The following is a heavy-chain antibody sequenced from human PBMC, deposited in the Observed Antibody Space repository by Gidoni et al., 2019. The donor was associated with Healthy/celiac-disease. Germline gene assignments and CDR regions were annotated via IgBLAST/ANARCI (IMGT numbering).Heavy chain of an antibody. V-gene: IGHV3-30*18. Sequence: QVQLVESGGGVVQPGRSLRLSCAASGFTFSSYGMPWVRQAPGKGLEWVAVISYDGSNKYYADSVKGRFTISRDKSKNTLYLQMNSLRAEDTAVYYCAKDLWDALGFWYFDYWGQGTLVTVSS. D-gene: IGHD1-26*01. J-gene: IGHJ4*02. CDR3: AKDLWDALGFWYFDY. CDR1: GFTFSSYG. CDR2: ISYDGSNK.